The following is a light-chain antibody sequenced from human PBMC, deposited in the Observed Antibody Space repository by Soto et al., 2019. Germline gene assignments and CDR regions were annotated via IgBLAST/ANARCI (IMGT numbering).Light chain of an antibody. V-gene: IGKV3-11*01. J-gene: IGKJ5*01. CDR3: QKSSNWPPIN. CDR1: QSVSSY. CDR2: DAS. Sequence: EIVLTQSPATLTFSPGARPNLSCRASQSVSSYLAWYQQKPGQAPRLIIYDASNRATGIPARFSGSGSGTDFTLTISRLQPEDFAVYYCQKSSNWPPINCGNGTRREIK.